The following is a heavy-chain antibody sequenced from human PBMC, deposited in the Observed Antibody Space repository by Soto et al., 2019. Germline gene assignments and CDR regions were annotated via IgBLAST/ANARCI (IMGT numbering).Heavy chain of an antibody. J-gene: IGHJ5*02. Sequence: ESLSLTCTVSGGSISSYYWSWIRQPAGKGLEWIGRIYTSGSINYNPSLKSRVTMSVDTSKNQFSLKLSSVTAADTAVYYCARDVVVVVPAAIVWFDPWGQGTLVTVSS. CDR1: GGSISSYY. D-gene: IGHD2-2*01. CDR2: IYTSGSI. V-gene: IGHV4-4*07. CDR3: ARDVVVVVPAAIVWFDP.